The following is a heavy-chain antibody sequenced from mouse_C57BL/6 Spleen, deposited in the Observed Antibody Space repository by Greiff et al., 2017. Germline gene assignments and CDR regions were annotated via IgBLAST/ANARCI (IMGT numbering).Heavy chain of an antibody. CDR3: ARHEYYPLYGNYEAWFAY. CDR2: FYPGSGSI. J-gene: IGHJ3*01. CDR1: GYTFTEYT. V-gene: IGHV1-62-2*01. D-gene: IGHD2-1*01. Sequence: VQLQQSGAELVKPGASVKLSCKASGYTFTEYTIHWVKQRSGQGLEWIGWFYPGSGSIKYNEKFKDKATLTADKSSSTVYMELSSLTSEDSAVYFCARHEYYPLYGNYEAWFAYWGQGTLVTVSA.